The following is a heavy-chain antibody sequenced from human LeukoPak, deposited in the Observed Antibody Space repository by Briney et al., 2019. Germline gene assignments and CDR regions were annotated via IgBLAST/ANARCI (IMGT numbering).Heavy chain of an antibody. CDR3: ARDRGSYCSGGSCYAPHIDY. D-gene: IGHD2-15*01. V-gene: IGHV3-21*01. CDR2: IHSSSSYI. J-gene: IGHJ4*02. Sequence: GGSLRLSCAASGFTFSSYSMNRVRQAPGKGLEWVSSIHSSSSYIHYADSVKGRFTISRDNAKNSLYLQMNSLRAEDTAVYYCARDRGSYCSGGSCYAPHIDYWGQGTLVTVSS. CDR1: GFTFSSYS.